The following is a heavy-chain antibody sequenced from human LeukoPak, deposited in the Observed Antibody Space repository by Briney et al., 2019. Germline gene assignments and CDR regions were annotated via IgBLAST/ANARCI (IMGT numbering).Heavy chain of an antibody. D-gene: IGHD3-10*01. J-gene: IGHJ4*02. CDR2: MNPNSGNA. CDR1: GYTFTSYD. CDR3: ARDVWFGESNFDY. Sequence: ASVKVSCKASGYTFTSYDINWVRQATRQGLEWMGWMNPNSGNAGYAQKFQGRVTMTRNTSISTAYMELSSLRSEDTAVYYCARDVWFGESNFDYWGQGTLVTVSS. V-gene: IGHV1-8*01.